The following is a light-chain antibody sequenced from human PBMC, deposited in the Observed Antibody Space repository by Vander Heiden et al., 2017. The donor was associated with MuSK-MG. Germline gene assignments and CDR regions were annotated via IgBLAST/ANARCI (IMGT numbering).Light chain of an antibody. V-gene: IGKV3-20*01. CDR2: GAS. Sequence: PGTLSLSPGERATLSCRASQSVSSTYLTWYQHKPGQAPRLLIYGASSRATGTPDRFSGSASGTDFTLTINRLDPEDFAVYYCQQIGRSPRYIFGPGTKLEIK. J-gene: IGKJ2*01. CDR3: QQIGRSPRYI. CDR1: QSVSSTY.